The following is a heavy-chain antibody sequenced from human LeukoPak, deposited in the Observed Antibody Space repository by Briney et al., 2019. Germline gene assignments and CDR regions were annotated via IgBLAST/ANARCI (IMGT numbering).Heavy chain of an antibody. CDR3: ASRAGDYDFWSGYYFDY. D-gene: IGHD3-3*01. J-gene: IGHJ4*02. Sequence: SETLSLTCAVYGGSFSGYYWSWIRQPPGKGLEWIGEINHSGSTNYNPSLKSRVTISVDTSKNQFSLKLSSVTAADTAVCYCASRAGDYDFWSGYYFDYWGQGTLVTVSS. V-gene: IGHV4-34*01. CDR1: GGSFSGYY. CDR2: INHSGST.